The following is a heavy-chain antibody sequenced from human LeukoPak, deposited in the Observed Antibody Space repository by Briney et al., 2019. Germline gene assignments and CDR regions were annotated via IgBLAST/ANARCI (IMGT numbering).Heavy chain of an antibody. CDR1: GFTFSSYT. Sequence: GGSLRLSCGASGFTFSSYTMSWVRQAPGKGLEWVSSISTGSNYIYYADSVKGRFTISRDNAKNSLYLQMNSLRAEDTAVYYCARGSSSLDYWGQGTLVTVSS. V-gene: IGHV3-21*01. CDR2: ISTGSNYI. CDR3: ARGSSSLDY. D-gene: IGHD6-13*01. J-gene: IGHJ4*02.